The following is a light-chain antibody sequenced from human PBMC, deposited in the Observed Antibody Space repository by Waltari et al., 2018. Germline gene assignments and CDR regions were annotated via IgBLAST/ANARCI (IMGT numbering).Light chain of an antibody. CDR3: QQYDNWPLT. V-gene: IGKV3-15*01. CDR2: DAS. CDR1: QNVNNN. J-gene: IGKJ2*01. Sequence: EKVMTQSPATLSVSPGERPTLSCRASQNVNNNLAWYQRKPGQAPRLLIYDASTRATGIPARFSGGGSGTEFTLSISSLQSEDFAVYYCQQYDNWPLTFGLGTKLEIK.